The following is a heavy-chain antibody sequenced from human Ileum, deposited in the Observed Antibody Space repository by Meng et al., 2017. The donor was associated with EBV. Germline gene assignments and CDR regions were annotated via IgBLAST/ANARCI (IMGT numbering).Heavy chain of an antibody. D-gene: IGHD3-10*01. V-gene: IGHV4-34*01. CDR3: ARGNKVSDRGFDY. Sequence: QVQPQQWGSCLLKPSETLSLTGAVFVGSFSGYYWSWIRQPPGKGLEWIGEINHSGSTNYNPSLKSRVTISVDTSKNQFSLKLSSVTAADTAVYYCARGNKVSDRGFDYWGQGTLVTVSS. CDR2: INHSGST. CDR1: VGSFSGYY. J-gene: IGHJ4*02.